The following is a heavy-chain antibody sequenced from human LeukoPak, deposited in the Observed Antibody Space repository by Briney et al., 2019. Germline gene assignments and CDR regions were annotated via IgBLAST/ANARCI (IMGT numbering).Heavy chain of an antibody. CDR1: GFTLSTYW. V-gene: IGHV3-7*01. CDR3: ARDRNTDFWSGYYTNYCDY. J-gene: IGHJ4*02. CDR2: IKQDGSEK. D-gene: IGHD3-3*01. Sequence: GGSLRLSCAASGFTLSTYWMNWVRQAPGKGLEWVATIKQDGSEKYYVDSVKGRFTISRDNAKNSLYLQMNSLRAEDTAVYYCARDRNTDFWSGYYTNYCDYWGQGTLVTVSS.